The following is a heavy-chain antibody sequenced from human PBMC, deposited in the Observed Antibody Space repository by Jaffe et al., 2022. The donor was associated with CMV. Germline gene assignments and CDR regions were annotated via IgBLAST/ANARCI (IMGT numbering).Heavy chain of an antibody. Sequence: EVQLVESGGGLVQPGGSLRLSCAASGFTFSSYSMNWVRQAPGKGLEWVSYISSSSSTIYYADSVKGRFTISRDNAKNSLYLQMNSLRDEDTAVYYCARETGYCSSTSCYSDYWGQGTLVTVSS. CDR2: ISSSSSTI. CDR3: ARETGYCSSTSCYSDY. J-gene: IGHJ4*02. D-gene: IGHD2-2*01. CDR1: GFTFSSYS. V-gene: IGHV3-48*02.